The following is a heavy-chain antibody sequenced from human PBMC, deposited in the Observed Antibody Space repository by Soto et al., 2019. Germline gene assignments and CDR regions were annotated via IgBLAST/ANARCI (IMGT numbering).Heavy chain of an antibody. D-gene: IGHD1-1*01. V-gene: IGHV3-21*01. CDR2: ISSSSSYI. Sequence: GGSLRLSCAASGFTFTSYSMNWVRQAPGKGLEWVSFISSSSSYIYYADSVKGRFTISRDNSKNTLYLQMNSLRAEDTAVYYCAKSGGLARQYGMDVWGQGTTVTVSS. CDR3: AKSGGLARQYGMDV. CDR1: GFTFTSYS. J-gene: IGHJ6*02.